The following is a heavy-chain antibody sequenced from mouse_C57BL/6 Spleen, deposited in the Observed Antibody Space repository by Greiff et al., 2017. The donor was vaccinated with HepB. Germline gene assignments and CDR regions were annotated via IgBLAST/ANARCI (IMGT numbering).Heavy chain of an antibody. V-gene: IGHV1-61*01. J-gene: IGHJ3*01. Sequence: QVQLQQPGAELVRPGSSVKLSCKASGYTFTSYWMDWVKQRPGQGLEWIGNLYPSDSETHYNQKFKDKATLTVDKSSSTAYMQLSSLTSEDSAVYYWARWGYYGNYFSAYWGQGALVTVSA. CDR3: ARWGYYGNYFSAY. CDR1: GYTFTSYW. D-gene: IGHD2-1*01. CDR2: LYPSDSET.